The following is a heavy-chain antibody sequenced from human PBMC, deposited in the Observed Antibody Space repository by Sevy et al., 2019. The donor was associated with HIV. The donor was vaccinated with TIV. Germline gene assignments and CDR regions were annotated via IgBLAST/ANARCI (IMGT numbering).Heavy chain of an antibody. V-gene: IGHV3-23*01. CDR1: GFTFSSYA. Sequence: GGSVRLSCAASGFTFSSYAMTWVRQAPGKGLEWLSSISGGGGRTQYSDSVNGRFTISKDNSKNTLFLQMHSLGAEDTALYYCARDRGGSMGYYFDYWGQGTLVTVSS. D-gene: IGHD2-8*01. J-gene: IGHJ4*02. CDR2: ISGGGGRT. CDR3: ARDRGGSMGYYFDY.